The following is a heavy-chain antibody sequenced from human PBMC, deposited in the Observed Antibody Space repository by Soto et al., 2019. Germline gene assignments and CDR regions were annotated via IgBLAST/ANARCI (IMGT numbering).Heavy chain of an antibody. CDR1: GFTFSSYG. Sequence: GGSLRLSCAASGFTFSSYGMHWVRQAPGKGLEWVAVIWYDGSNKYYADSVKGRFTISRDNSKNTLYLQMNSLRAEDTAVYYCARDGGIWGSYRILDYWGQGTLVTVSS. J-gene: IGHJ4*02. CDR2: IWYDGSNK. D-gene: IGHD3-16*02. CDR3: ARDGGIWGSYRILDY. V-gene: IGHV3-33*01.